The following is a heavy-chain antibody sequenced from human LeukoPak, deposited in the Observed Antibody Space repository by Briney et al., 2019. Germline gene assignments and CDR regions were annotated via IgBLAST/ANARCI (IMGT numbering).Heavy chain of an antibody. CDR2: INHSGGT. CDR3: AISWSYYNNFDY. Sequence: PSETLSLTCAVYGASVGGYYWGWVRQPPGKGLGWVGEINHSGGTNYNPSLKSRVTISVDTSKNQFSLKLSSVTAADTAVYYCAISWSYYNNFDYWGQGTLVTVSS. J-gene: IGHJ4*02. CDR1: GASVGGYY. D-gene: IGHD3-10*01. V-gene: IGHV4-34*01.